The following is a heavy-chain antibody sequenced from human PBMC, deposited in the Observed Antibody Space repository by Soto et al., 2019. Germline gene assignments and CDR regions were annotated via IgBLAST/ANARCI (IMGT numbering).Heavy chain of an antibody. J-gene: IGHJ6*02. D-gene: IGHD1-7*01. CDR3: ARVPELRSYYYLGMAV. V-gene: IGHV4-30-2*01. Sequence: QLLLQESGSVLVKPSQTLSLTCAFSGGSISSGGYSWSWIRQPPGKGLEWIGYIYHSGSTYYNPSLKSRVTRSVDRSKNQCSLKLGSVTAAETAVEYCARVPELRSYYYLGMAVWGQGTTGTVS. CDR2: IYHSGST. CDR1: GGSISSGGYS.